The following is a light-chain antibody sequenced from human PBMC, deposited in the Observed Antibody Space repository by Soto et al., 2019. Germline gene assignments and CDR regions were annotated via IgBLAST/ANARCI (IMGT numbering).Light chain of an antibody. CDR2: DAA. Sequence: IVLTQSPATLSLSQEERATLSCRASQTVTNYLAWYQQKPGPAPRILIYDAANRATGIPARFSGSGSGTDFTLTISSLEPEDFAVYYCQQRSHWPITFGQGTRLEIK. J-gene: IGKJ5*01. CDR1: QTVTNY. CDR3: QQRSHWPIT. V-gene: IGKV3-11*01.